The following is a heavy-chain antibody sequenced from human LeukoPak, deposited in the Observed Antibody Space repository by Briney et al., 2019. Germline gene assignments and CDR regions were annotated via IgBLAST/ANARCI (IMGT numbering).Heavy chain of an antibody. CDR1: GGSISSYY. Sequence: PSETLSLTCTVSGGSISSYYWSWLRQPPGKGLEWIGYIYYSGSTNYNPSLKSRVTISVDTSKNQFSLKLSSVTAADTAVYYCARSEDSGSYFSFDYWGQGTLVTVSS. CDR2: IYYSGST. D-gene: IGHD1-26*01. CDR3: ARSEDSGSYFSFDY. V-gene: IGHV4-59*12. J-gene: IGHJ4*02.